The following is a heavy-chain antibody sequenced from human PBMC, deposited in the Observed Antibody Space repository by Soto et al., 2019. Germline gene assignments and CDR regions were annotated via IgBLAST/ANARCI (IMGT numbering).Heavy chain of an antibody. V-gene: IGHV4-59*01. CDR1: GGSISSYY. CDR3: ARAYSSGWSYFDY. CDR2: NYYSGST. J-gene: IGHJ4*02. Sequence: SETLSLTCTVSGGSISSYYWSWVRQPPGGGLEWIGYNYYSGSTNYNPSLKSRVTISVDTSKNQFSLKLSSVTAADTAVYYCARAYSSGWSYFDYWGQGTLVTVSS. D-gene: IGHD6-19*01.